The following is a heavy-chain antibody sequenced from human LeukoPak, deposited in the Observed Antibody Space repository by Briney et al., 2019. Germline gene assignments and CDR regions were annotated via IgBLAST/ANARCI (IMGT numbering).Heavy chain of an antibody. V-gene: IGHV3-74*01. CDR3: ARTRSSGYLTFDY. J-gene: IGHJ4*02. CDR2: FNSDGITT. Sequence: GXTXXNYXXHWVRHAPGKGLVXXSRFNSDGITTSYADSVKGRFTISRDNTKNSLYLQMNGLRAEDTAVYYCARTRSSGYLTFDYWGQGILVTVSS. D-gene: IGHD3-22*01. CDR1: GXTXXNYX.